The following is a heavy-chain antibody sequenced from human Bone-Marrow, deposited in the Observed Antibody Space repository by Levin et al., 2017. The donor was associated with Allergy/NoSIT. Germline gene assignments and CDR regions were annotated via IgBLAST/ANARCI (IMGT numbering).Heavy chain of an antibody. J-gene: IGHJ6*02. CDR2: ISFSGNT. CDR1: GGSISTYH. V-gene: IGHV4-59*01. CDR3: ARGLWFGDLYNHYTMDV. D-gene: IGHD3-10*01. Sequence: NPSETLSLTCSVSGGSISTYHWNWIRQPPGKGLEWIGYISFSGNTNYNPSLKSRASISVDTSKNQFSLSLNSVTAADTAVYYCARGLWFGDLYNHYTMDVWGQGTTVAVSS.